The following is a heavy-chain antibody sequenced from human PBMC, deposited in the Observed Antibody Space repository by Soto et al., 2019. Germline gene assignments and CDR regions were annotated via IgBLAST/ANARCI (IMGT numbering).Heavy chain of an antibody. CDR1: GFTLSCCG. Sequence: QVQVVESGGGVVQPGRSLRLSCAASGFTLSCCGMHWVRQAPGKGLEWVGVITYDGSAIHYGDSVKGRFTISRDSSENTVYLQMNSLRVEDSAVYYCAKEQSSGFYRVVDYWGQGTLVTVSP. D-gene: IGHD6-19*01. J-gene: IGHJ4*02. CDR2: ITYDGSAI. CDR3: AKEQSSGFYRVVDY. V-gene: IGHV3-30*18.